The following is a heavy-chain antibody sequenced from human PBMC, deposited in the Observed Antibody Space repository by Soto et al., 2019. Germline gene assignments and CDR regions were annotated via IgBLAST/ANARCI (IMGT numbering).Heavy chain of an antibody. CDR1: GFTFSSYE. Sequence: EVQLVESGGGLVQPGGSLRLSCAASGFTFSSYEMNWVRQAPGKGLEWVSYISSSDSAIYYADSVKGRFTISRDNAKNQLYLQMNGLRAEDTAVYYCASLEMATIQGWGQGTLVTVSS. V-gene: IGHV3-48*03. CDR2: ISSSDSAI. J-gene: IGHJ4*02. CDR3: ASLEMATIQG. D-gene: IGHD5-12*01.